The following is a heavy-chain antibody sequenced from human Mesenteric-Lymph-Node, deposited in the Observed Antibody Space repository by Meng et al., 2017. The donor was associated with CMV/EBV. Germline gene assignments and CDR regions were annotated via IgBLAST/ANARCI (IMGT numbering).Heavy chain of an antibody. V-gene: IGHV4-39*07. Sequence: SETLSLTCTVYGGSISSSSYYWGWIRQPPGKGLEWIGSIYYSGSTYYNPPLKSRVTISVDTSKDQFSLKLSSVTAADTAVYYCARGLEDDFWSGPWFDPWGQGTLVTVSS. CDR3: ARGLEDDFWSGPWFDP. CDR2: IYYSGST. D-gene: IGHD3-3*01. CDR1: GGSISSSSYY. J-gene: IGHJ5*02.